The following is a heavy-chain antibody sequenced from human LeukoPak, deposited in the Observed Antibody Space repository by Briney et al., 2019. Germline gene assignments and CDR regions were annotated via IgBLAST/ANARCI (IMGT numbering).Heavy chain of an antibody. D-gene: IGHD6-19*01. J-gene: IGHJ5*02. CDR3: ARSGGWYNLWFDP. V-gene: IGHV4-59*01. CDR1: GGSISSYF. Sequence: SETLSLTCAVSGGSISSYFWSWIRQPPGKGLEWIGYIYYSGSTNYNPALKSRVTISVDTSKNQFSLKLSSVTAADTAVYYCARSGGWYNLWFDPWGQGTLVTVSS. CDR2: IYYSGST.